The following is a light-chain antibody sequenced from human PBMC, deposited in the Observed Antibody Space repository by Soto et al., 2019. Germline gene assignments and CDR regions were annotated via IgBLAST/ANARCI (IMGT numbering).Light chain of an antibody. CDR2: DAF. V-gene: IGKV3-20*01. Sequence: ESVLTQSPGTLSLSPGESATLSCSASRSLDSGQLAWYQQKVGRAPRLLIHDAFIRATGIPDRFSGSGSGTDFTLTIARLEPEDFAVYYCQQYGGSPRTFGQGTRLEI. CDR1: RSLDSGQ. CDR3: QQYGGSPRT. J-gene: IGKJ5*01.